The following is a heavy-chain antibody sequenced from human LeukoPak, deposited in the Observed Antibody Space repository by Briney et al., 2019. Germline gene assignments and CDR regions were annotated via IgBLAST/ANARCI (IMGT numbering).Heavy chain of an antibody. D-gene: IGHD4-17*01. CDR1: GGTFSSYA. J-gene: IGHJ5*02. V-gene: IGHV1-69*01. Sequence: SVKVSCKASGGTFSSYAISWVRQAPGQGLEWMGGIIPIFGTANYAQKFQGRVTITADESTSTAYMELSSLRSEDTAVYYCARSADYGDYAAWFDPWGQGTLVTVSS. CDR2: IIPIFGTA. CDR3: ARSADYGDYAAWFDP.